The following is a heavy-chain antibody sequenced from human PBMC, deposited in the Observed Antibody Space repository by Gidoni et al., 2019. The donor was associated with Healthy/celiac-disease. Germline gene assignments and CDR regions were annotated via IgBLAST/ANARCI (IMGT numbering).Heavy chain of an antibody. CDR3: ASHYDFWSGYYAPLGY. CDR2: ISSSSSTI. J-gene: IGHJ4*02. Sequence: EVQLVESGGGLVQPGGSLRLSCAASGFTFSSYSMNWVRQAPGKGLEWVSYISSSSSTIYYADSVKGRFTISRDNAKNSLYLQMNSLRDEDTAVYYCASHYDFWSGYYAPLGYWGQGTLVTVSS. V-gene: IGHV3-48*02. CDR1: GFTFSSYS. D-gene: IGHD3-3*01.